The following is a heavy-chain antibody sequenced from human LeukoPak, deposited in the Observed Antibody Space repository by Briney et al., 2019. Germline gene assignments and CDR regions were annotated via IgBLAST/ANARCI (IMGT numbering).Heavy chain of an antibody. CDR2: IRSKAYGATT. J-gene: IGHJ4*01. CDR3: SNLSTGDSDY. CDR1: GFSFGDYA. Sequence: GGSLRLSCTTSGFSFGDYAMSWVRQAPGKGLEWVGFIRSKAYGATTEYAASVKGRFTISRDDSKDIASLQMSSLKTEDSAVYYCSNLSTGDSDYWGHGTLVTVSS. D-gene: IGHD7-27*01. V-gene: IGHV3-49*04.